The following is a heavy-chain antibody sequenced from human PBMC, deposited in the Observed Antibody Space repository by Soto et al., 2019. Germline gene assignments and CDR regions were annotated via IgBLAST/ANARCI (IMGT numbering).Heavy chain of an antibody. J-gene: IGHJ4*02. CDR3: AKTNHRLFHDY. D-gene: IGHD3-10*02. CDR2: ISHDGSDK. Sequence: QVQLVESGGGVVRPGRSLRLTCAASGFTFRNYGMHWVRQAPGTGLEWVAVISHDGSDKYYADSMKGRFIIYRDNSENPLLRIMTSLKPEETAVYYCAKTNHRLFHDYWGQGPLVAVSA. V-gene: IGHV3-30*18. CDR1: GFTFRNYG.